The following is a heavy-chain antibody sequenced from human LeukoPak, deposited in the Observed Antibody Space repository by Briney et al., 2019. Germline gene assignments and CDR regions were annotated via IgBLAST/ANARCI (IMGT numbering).Heavy chain of an antibody. CDR1: GGSISSSSYY. V-gene: IGHV4-39*01. Sequence: SETLSLTCTVSGGSISSSSYYWGWIRQPPGVGLEWIGRIYYSGSTYYNPSLKSRVTISVDTSKNQFSLKLSSVTAADTAVYYCARSLMGYDSSDYYYAFDYWGQGTLVTVSS. D-gene: IGHD3-22*01. CDR2: IYYSGST. CDR3: ARSLMGYDSSDYYYAFDY. J-gene: IGHJ4*02.